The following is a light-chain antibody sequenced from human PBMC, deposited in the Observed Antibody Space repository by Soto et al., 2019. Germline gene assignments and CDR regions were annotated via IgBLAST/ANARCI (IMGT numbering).Light chain of an antibody. CDR1: SSNIGSNS. Sequence: QSVLTQPPSASGTPGQRVTISCSGSSSNIGSNSVNWYQQLPGTAPKLLIYKNNQRPSGVPDRFSGPKSGTSASLAISGLQSEDEADYYCAAWDDSLNGRVFGGGTKLTVL. CDR2: KNN. V-gene: IGLV1-44*01. CDR3: AAWDDSLNGRV. J-gene: IGLJ3*02.